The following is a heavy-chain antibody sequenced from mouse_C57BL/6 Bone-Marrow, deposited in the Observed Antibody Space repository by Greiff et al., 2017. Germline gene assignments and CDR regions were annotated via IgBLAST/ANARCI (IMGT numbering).Heavy chain of an antibody. CDR1: GYTFTDYN. CDR2: INPNNGGT. D-gene: IGHD2-3*01. J-gene: IGHJ1*03. CDR3: AREGWLLPWYFDV. V-gene: IGHV1-22*01. Sequence: VHVKQSGPELVKPGASVKMSCKASGYTFTDYNMHWVKQSHGKSLEWIGYINPNNGGTSYNQKFKGKATLTVNKSSSTAYMELRSLTSEDSAVYYCAREGWLLPWYFDVWGTGTTVTVSS.